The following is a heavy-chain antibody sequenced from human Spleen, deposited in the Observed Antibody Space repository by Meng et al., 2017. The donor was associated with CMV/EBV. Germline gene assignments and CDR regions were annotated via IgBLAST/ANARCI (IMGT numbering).Heavy chain of an antibody. CDR2: IDWDDAK. V-gene: IGHV2-70D*14. J-gene: IGHJ6*02. Sequence: SGPTLVKPTQTLTLTCTFSGFSLGTTGMRVSWIRQPPGKALEWLARIDWDDAKFYSTSLKTRLTISKDTSDNQVVLTVTNMNPVDTGTYYCARMPLTTAYGLGGMDVWGQGTTVTVPS. D-gene: IGHD3-16*01. CDR3: ARMPLTTAYGLGGMDV. CDR1: GFSLGTTGMR.